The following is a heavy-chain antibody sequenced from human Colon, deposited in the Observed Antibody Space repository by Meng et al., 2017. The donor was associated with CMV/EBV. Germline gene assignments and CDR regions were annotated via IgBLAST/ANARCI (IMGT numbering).Heavy chain of an antibody. CDR3: ARHQGIREAFDI. CDR2: IYHSGST. CDR1: GDSITSGSYS. V-gene: IGHV4-30-2*01. D-gene: IGHD1-26*01. Sequence: VAGDSITSGSYSWSWLRQPPGKGLEWIGYIYHSGSTYYNPSLRSRISMSLDEDKNQVSLNLTSVTAADTAVYYCARHQGIREAFDIWGQGTMVTVSS. J-gene: IGHJ3*02.